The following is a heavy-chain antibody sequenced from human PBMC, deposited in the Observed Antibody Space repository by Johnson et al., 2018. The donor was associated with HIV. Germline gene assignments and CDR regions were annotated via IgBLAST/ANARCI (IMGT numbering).Heavy chain of an antibody. J-gene: IGHJ3*02. Sequence: VQLVESGGGLVQPGRSLRLSCAASGFTFDDYAMYWVRQAPGKGLEWVSGITWNSGRIVYADSVKGRFTISRDNSKNTLYLQMNSLRAEDTAVYYCARDYRYGGNSAFDIWGQGTMVTVSS. CDR1: GFTFDDYA. D-gene: IGHD4-23*01. V-gene: IGHV3-9*01. CDR2: ITWNSGRI. CDR3: ARDYRYGGNSAFDI.